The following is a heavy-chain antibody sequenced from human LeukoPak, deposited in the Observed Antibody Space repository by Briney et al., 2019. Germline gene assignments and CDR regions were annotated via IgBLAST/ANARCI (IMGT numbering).Heavy chain of an antibody. J-gene: IGHJ4*02. V-gene: IGHV4-39*01. CDR2: IYYSGST. Sequence: SETLSLTCTVSGGSISSSSYYWGWIRKPPGKGLVWIGSIYYSGSTYYNPSLKSRVTISVDTSKNQFSLKLSSVTAADTAVYYCARCGYDYIWGSYRQYYFDYWGQGTLVTVSS. D-gene: IGHD3-16*02. CDR1: GGSISSSSYY. CDR3: ARCGYDYIWGSYRQYYFDY.